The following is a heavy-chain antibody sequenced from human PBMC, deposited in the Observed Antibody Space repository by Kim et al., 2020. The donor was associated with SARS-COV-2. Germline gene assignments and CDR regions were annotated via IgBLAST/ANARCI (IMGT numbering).Heavy chain of an antibody. CDR1: GYTFTNYG. D-gene: IGHD3-10*01. CDR3: ARAPGYYGSGTYWGHYNYYGMDV. CDR2: LSAYNGNT. J-gene: IGHJ6*02. V-gene: IGHV1-18*01. Sequence: ASVKVSCKASGYTFTNYGISWVRQAPGQGLEWMGWLSAYNGNTNYAQILQDRVTMTTDTSTSTAYMELRSLRSDDTAVYYCARAPGYYGSGTYWGHYNYYGMDVWGQGTTVTVSS.